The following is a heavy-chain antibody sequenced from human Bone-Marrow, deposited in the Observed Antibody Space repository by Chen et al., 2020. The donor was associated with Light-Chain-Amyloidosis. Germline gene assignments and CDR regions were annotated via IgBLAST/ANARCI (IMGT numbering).Heavy chain of an antibody. Sequence: EVQLEQSGPXXXXXXESLKISCKGSGYTFPNYWIGWVRQMPGKGLEWMGVIYPDDSDARYSPSFEGQVTISADKSITTAYLQWRSLKASDTAMYYCARRRDGYNFDYWGQGTLVTVSS. CDR2: IYPDDSDA. CDR1: GYTFPNYW. V-gene: IGHV5-51*01. J-gene: IGHJ4*02. D-gene: IGHD5-12*01. CDR3: ARRRDGYNFDY.